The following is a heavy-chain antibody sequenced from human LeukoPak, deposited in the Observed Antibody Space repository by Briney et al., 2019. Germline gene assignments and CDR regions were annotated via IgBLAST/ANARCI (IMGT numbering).Heavy chain of an antibody. V-gene: IGHV3-21*01. CDR1: GFTFSNYS. D-gene: IGHD2-2*01. CDR2: ISSSSSYT. Sequence: GGSLRLSCAASGFTFSNYSMNWVRQAPGKGLEWVSSISSSSSYTYYRDSVKGRFTISRDNAKNSLYLQMNSLRAEDTAVYYCVRRYCSSTNCYAFDDWGQGTLVTVSS. J-gene: IGHJ4*02. CDR3: VRRYCSSTNCYAFDD.